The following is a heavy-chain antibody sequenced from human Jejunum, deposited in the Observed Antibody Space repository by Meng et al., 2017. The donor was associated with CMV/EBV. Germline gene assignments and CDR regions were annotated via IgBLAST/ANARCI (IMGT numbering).Heavy chain of an antibody. D-gene: IGHD3-22*01. Sequence: WVRQAPGQGLEWMEGIIPTVNIVSYSEKMQGRVTITADTSTSTAYMELSSLRSEDTAVYYCARGTHYYDSASYYYNLGYWGQGTWVTVSS. J-gene: IGHJ4*02. CDR3: ARGTHYYDSASYYYNLGY. CDR2: IIPTVNIV. V-gene: IGHV1-69*10.